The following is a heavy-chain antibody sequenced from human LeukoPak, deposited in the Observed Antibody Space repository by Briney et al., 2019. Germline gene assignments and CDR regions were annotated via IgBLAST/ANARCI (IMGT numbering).Heavy chain of an antibody. CDR1: GFTFISYW. V-gene: IGHV3-7*01. J-gene: IGHJ6*03. CDR3: ARMGYYYYYMDV. Sequence: GGSLSLSCAASGFTFISYWMSWVRQAPGKGREWVANIKQDGSEKYYVDSVKGRFTNSRDNAKNSLYLQMNSLRAEDTAVYYCARMGYYYYYMDVWGKGTTVTVSS. CDR2: IKQDGSEK.